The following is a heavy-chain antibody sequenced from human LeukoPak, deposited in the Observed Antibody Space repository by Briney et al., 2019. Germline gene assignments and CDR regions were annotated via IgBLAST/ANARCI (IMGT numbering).Heavy chain of an antibody. CDR1: GFTFSSYA. CDR3: ANPGWGYYGSGSPTY. Sequence: GGSLRLSCAASGFTFSSYAMSWVRQAPGKGLEWVSAISGSGGSTYYADSVKGRFTISRDNSKNTLYLQMNSLRVEDTAVYYCANPGWGYYGSGSPTYWGQGTLVTVSS. J-gene: IGHJ4*02. CDR2: ISGSGGST. D-gene: IGHD3-10*01. V-gene: IGHV3-23*01.